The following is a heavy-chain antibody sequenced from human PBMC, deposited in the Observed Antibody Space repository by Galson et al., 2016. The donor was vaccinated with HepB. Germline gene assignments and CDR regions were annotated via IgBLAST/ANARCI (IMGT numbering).Heavy chain of an antibody. D-gene: IGHD3-3*01. J-gene: IGHJ4*02. CDR1: GGSIGSSNW. CDR2: SSHTGST. V-gene: IGHV4-4*02. CDR3: ARYGTVGSGFGAVLDS. Sequence: SETLSLTCGVSGGSIGSSNWWSWVRQPPGKGLEWIGESSHTGSTNYNPSLESRVSISVDQSKNQTSLRLNSVTAADTAGYYCARYGTVGSGFGAVLDSWGQGILVTVSS.